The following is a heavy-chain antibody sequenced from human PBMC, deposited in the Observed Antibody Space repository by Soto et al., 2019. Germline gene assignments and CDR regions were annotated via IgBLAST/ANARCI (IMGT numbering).Heavy chain of an antibody. Sequence: QVHLVQSGAEVKKPGASVKVSCKGHGYAFTTYGITWVRQAPGQGLEWMGWISAHNGNTNYAQKLQGRVTVTRDTSTSTAYMELRSLRSDDTAVYYCARGRYGDYWGQGALVTVSS. CDR3: ARGRYGDY. CDR2: ISAHNGNT. D-gene: IGHD1-1*01. V-gene: IGHV1-18*01. CDR1: GYAFTTYG. J-gene: IGHJ4*02.